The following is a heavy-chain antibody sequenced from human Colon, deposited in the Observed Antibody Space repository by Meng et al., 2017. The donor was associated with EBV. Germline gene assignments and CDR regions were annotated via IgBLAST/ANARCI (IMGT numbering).Heavy chain of an antibody. CDR1: VGYINSGDHS. D-gene: IGHD2-21*01. CDR3: ARNYSFDY. Sequence: QLTEPGAVKATPTLSATCTASVGYINSGDHSCSWLRQPPVKGMGCIGCVYYNGSTYYNPSLKSRVTISMDTSKNQFSLRLSSVTAADTAVYYCARNYSFDYWGQGTLVTVSS. J-gene: IGHJ4*02. CDR2: VYYNGST. V-gene: IGHV4-30-4*01.